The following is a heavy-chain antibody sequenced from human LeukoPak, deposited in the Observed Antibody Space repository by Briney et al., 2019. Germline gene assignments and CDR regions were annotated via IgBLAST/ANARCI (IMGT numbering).Heavy chain of an antibody. Sequence: SQTLSLTCTVSGGSISSGSYYWRWIRQPAGKGLEWIGRTYTSGSTNYNPSLKSRVTISVDTSKNQFSLKLSSVTAADTAVYYCASYTGNDAFDIWGQGTMVTVSS. CDR1: GGSISSGSYY. V-gene: IGHV4-61*02. CDR3: ASYTGNDAFDI. CDR2: TYTSGST. J-gene: IGHJ3*02. D-gene: IGHD2-2*02.